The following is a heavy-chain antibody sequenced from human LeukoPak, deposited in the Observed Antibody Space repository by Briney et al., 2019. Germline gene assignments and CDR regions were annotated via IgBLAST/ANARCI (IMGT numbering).Heavy chain of an antibody. J-gene: IGHJ4*02. CDR2: INPNSGGT. Sequence: GASVKVSCKASGYTFSSYYMHWVRQAPGQGLEWMGWINPNSGGTNYAQKFQGRVTMTRDTSISTAYMELSRLRSDDTAVYYCARVDSRGYEYDYWGQGTLVTVSS. CDR3: ARVDSRGYEYDY. CDR1: GYTFSSYY. D-gene: IGHD3-3*01. V-gene: IGHV1-2*02.